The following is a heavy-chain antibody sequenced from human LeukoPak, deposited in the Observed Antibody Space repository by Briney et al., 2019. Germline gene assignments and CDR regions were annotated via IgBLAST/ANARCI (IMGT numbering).Heavy chain of an antibody. CDR2: IIPIFGTA. CDR3: AKSQDSGEYVLDY. Sequence: GASVKVSCKASGGTFSSYAISWVRPAPGQGLEWMGGIIPIFGTANYAQKFQGRVTITADESTSTAYMELSSLRAEDTAVYNCAKSQDSGEYVLDYWGQGNLVTVSS. CDR1: GGTFSSYA. V-gene: IGHV1-69*13. D-gene: IGHD4-17*01. J-gene: IGHJ4*02.